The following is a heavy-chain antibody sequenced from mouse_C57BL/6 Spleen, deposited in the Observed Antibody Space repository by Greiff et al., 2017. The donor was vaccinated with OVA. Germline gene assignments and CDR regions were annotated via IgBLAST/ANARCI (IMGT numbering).Heavy chain of an antibody. D-gene: IGHD2-2*01. CDR2: IDPSDSET. CDR3: AREGSRQYFDY. CDR1: GYTFTSYW. J-gene: IGHJ2*01. V-gene: IGHV1-52*01. Sequence: VQLQQPGAELVRPGSSVKLSCKASGYTFTSYWMHWVKQRPIQGLEWIGNIDPSDSETHYNQKFKDKATLTVDKSSSTAYMQLSSLTSEDSAVYYCAREGSRQYFDYWGQGTTLTVSS.